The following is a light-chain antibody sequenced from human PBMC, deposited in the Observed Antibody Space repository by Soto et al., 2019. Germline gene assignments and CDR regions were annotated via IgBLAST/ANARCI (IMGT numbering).Light chain of an antibody. CDR1: QSVSSY. CDR2: DAS. CDR3: QQRSNWPRT. V-gene: IGKV3-11*01. Sequence: EIVFTQSPATLSLSPGERATLPCRASQSVSSYLAWYQQKPGQAPRLLIYDASNRATGIPARFSGSGSGTDFTLTISSXEPEDFAVYYCQQRSNWPRTFGQGTKVDIK. J-gene: IGKJ1*01.